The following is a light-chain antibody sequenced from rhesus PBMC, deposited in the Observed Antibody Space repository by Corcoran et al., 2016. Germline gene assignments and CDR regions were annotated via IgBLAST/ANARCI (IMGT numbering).Light chain of an antibody. Sequence: DIQMTQSPSSLSASVGDRVTITCRASQGISTYLNWYQQKPEKAPNRLIYAASSLESGVPSRFSGSGSGTDFTLTISSLQPEDFATYYCLQYNSDPYSFGQGTKVEIK. V-gene: IGKV1-43*02. CDR3: LQYNSDPYS. J-gene: IGKJ2*01. CDR1: QGISTY. CDR2: AAS.